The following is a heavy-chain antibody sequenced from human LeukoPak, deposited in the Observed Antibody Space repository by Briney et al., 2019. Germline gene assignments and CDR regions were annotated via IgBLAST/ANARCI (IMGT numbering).Heavy chain of an antibody. CDR2: IYYRGST. CDR1: GGSISSYY. CDR3: AREGGDGDGDAFDI. Sequence: PSETLSLTCTVSGGSISSYYWSWIRQPPGKGLEWIGYIYYRGSTNYNPSLKSRVTISVDTSKNQFSLKLSSVTAADTAVYYCAREGGDGDGDAFDIWGQGTMVTVSS. J-gene: IGHJ3*02. D-gene: IGHD4-17*01. V-gene: IGHV4-59*01.